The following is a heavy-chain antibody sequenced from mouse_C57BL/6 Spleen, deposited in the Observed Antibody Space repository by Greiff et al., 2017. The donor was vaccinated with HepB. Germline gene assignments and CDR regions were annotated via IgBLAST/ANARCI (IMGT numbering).Heavy chain of an antibody. V-gene: IGHV5-4*01. CDR2: ISDGGSYT. CDR3: AREGYYGNYDYFDY. J-gene: IGHJ2*01. Sequence: EVQLQESGGGLVKPGGSLKLSCAASGFTFSSYAMSWVRQTPEKRLEWVATISDGGSYTYYPDNVKGRFTISRDNAKNNLYLQMSHLKSEDTAMYYCAREGYYGNYDYFDYWGQGTTLTVSS. CDR1: GFTFSSYA. D-gene: IGHD2-1*01.